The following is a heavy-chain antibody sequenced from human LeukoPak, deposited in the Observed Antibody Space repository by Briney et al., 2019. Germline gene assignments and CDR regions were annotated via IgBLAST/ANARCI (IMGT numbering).Heavy chain of an antibody. CDR2: ISGSSGII. J-gene: IGHJ4*02. CDR1: GFTFNTYT. CDR3: AKPPDWYCSSPSCHFAAPFDY. Sequence: GGSLRLSCAASGFTFNTYTMNWVRQAPGKGLEWVSYISGSSGIIDYADSVRGRFTISRDNSKNTLYLQMNILRAEDTAVYYCAKPPDWYCSSPSCHFAAPFDYWGQGTLVTVSS. V-gene: IGHV3-48*01. D-gene: IGHD2-2*01.